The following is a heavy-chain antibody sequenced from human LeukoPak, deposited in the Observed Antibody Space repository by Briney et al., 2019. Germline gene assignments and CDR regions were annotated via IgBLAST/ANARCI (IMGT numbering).Heavy chain of an antibody. CDR1: GDSISSSTYY. Sequence: SETLSLTCSVSGDSISSSTYYWGWIRPPPKKGLEWVGSFFYGGSTYYNPSLKSRVTISVDTSENQLSLKLSSVTAADTAVFYCARGKYIDSGSYNVFDYWGQGILVTVSS. J-gene: IGHJ4*02. D-gene: IGHD3-10*01. CDR2: FFYGGST. CDR3: ARGKYIDSGSYNVFDY. V-gene: IGHV4-39*07.